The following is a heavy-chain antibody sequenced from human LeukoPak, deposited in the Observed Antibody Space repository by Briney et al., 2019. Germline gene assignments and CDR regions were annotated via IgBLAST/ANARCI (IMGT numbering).Heavy chain of an antibody. CDR2: ISGSGGST. CDR1: GFTFSSYW. CDR3: AKDSSASYASGSYSFDY. D-gene: IGHD3-10*01. V-gene: IGHV3-23*01. Sequence: PGGSLRLSCAASGFTFSSYWMSWVRQAPGKGLEWVSAISGSGGSTYYAESVKGRFTISRDNSKNTLHLQMNSLRAEDTAVYYCAKDSSASYASGSYSFDYWGQGTLVTVSS. J-gene: IGHJ4*02.